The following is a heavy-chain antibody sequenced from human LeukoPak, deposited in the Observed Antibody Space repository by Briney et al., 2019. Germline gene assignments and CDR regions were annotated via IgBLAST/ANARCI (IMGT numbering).Heavy chain of an antibody. Sequence: GGSLRLSCAASGFTFSTYNMNWVRQAPGKGLEWVSSISGSSTYIYYAESVKGRFTISRDNAKNSLYLQMNNLGTEDTAVYYCARDRQTSCTSATSSFDHFDYWGQGTLVTVSS. V-gene: IGHV3-21*01. J-gene: IGHJ4*02. CDR2: ISGSSTYI. CDR1: GFTFSTYN. CDR3: ARDRQTSCTSATSSFDHFDY. D-gene: IGHD2-2*01.